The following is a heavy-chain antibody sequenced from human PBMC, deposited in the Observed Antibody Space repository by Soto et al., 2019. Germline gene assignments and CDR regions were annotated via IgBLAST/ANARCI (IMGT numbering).Heavy chain of an antibody. CDR2: INHSGGT. CDR1: GGSFSGYY. D-gene: IGHD5-12*01. CDR3: ARGAGMATIHFDY. J-gene: IGHJ4*02. V-gene: IGHV4-34*01. Sequence: SETLSLTCAVYGGSFSGYYWSWIRQPPGKGLEWIGEINHSGGTNYNPSLKSRVTISVDTSKNQFSLKLSSVTAADTAVYYCARGAGMATIHFDYWGQGTLVTVSS.